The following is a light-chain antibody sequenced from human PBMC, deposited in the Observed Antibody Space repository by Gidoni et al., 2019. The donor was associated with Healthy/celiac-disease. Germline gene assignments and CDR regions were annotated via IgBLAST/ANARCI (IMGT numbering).Light chain of an antibody. J-gene: IGKJ1*01. V-gene: IGKV4-1*01. CDR3: QQYYSTLWT. CDR2: WAS. CDR1: QSVLYSSNNKNY. Sequence: IVMTQPPDSLAVSLGERATINCKSSQSVLYSSNNKNYLAWYQQKPGQPPKLLIYWASTLESGVPDRFSGSGSGTDFTLTISSLQAEDVAVYYCQQYYSTLWTFGQGTKVEIK.